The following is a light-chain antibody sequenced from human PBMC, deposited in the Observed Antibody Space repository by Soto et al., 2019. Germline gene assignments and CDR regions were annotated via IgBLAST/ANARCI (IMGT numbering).Light chain of an antibody. CDR2: EVS. CDR3: FSYAGNNNWV. J-gene: IGLJ3*02. Sequence: QSALTQPRSVSGSPGQSVTISCTGTSSDVGGYVSWYQQHPGKAPKLMIYEVSKRPSGVPDRFSGSKSGNTASLTISGLQAEDEADYYCFSYAGNNNWVFGGGTKLTVL. CDR1: SSDVGGY. V-gene: IGLV2-11*01.